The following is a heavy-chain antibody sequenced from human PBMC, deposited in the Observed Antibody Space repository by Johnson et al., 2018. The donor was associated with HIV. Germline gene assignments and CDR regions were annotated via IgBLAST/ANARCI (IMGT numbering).Heavy chain of an antibody. CDR2: IWYDGSNK. J-gene: IGHJ3*01. CDR1: GFTFSSYA. Sequence: QVLLLESGGGLVQPGRSLRLSCAASGFTFSSYAMHWVRQAPGKGLEWVAVIWYDGSNKYYADSVKGRFTISRDNSKNTVYLQMNSLRAEDTAVYYCARDPHYYASSVTVGAFDVWGQGTMVTVSS. D-gene: IGHD3-22*01. CDR3: ARDPHYYASSVTVGAFDV. V-gene: IGHV3-30*04.